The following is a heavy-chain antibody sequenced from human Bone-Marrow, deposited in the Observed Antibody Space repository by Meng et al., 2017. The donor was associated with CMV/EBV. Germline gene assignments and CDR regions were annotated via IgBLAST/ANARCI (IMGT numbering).Heavy chain of an antibody. CDR1: GFTFSSYS. D-gene: IGHD2-2*01. CDR2: ISSSSSYI. V-gene: IGHV3-21*04. CDR3: AKDSRWLGRSSTSCYDY. J-gene: IGHJ4*02. Sequence: GESLKISCAASGFTFSSYSMNWVRQAPGKGLEWVSSISSSSSYIYYADSVKGRFTISRDNAKNSLYLQMNSLRAEDTAVYYCAKDSRWLGRSSTSCYDYWGQGTLVTVSS.